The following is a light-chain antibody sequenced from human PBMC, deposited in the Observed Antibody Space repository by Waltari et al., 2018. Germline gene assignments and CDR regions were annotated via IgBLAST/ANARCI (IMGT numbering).Light chain of an antibody. CDR2: GSS. CDR3: QHYGNSPQLT. V-gene: IGKV3-20*01. Sequence: ENVLPQSPGTLSLSPGDRPTLTCSASHLVASNHIYWYQQKPGQAPRLLILGSSNKATGIPDRFSGSASGTDFTLTISRLEPEDFAVYYCQHYGNSPQLTFAGGTRVEIK. CDR1: HLVASNH. J-gene: IGKJ4*01.